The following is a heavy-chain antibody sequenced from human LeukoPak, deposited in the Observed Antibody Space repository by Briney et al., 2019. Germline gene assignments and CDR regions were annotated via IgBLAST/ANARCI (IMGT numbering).Heavy chain of an antibody. CDR2: INPNGGGT. CDR3: ARGGNWNSFDY. Sequence: ASVKVSCKASGYTFTDYYMHWVRQAPGQGLEWMGWINPNGGGTNYAQKFQGRVTMTRDTFITTAYMELSRLRSDDTAVYFCARGGNWNSFDYWGQGTLVTVSS. V-gene: IGHV1-2*02. D-gene: IGHD1-20*01. CDR1: GYTFTDYY. J-gene: IGHJ4*02.